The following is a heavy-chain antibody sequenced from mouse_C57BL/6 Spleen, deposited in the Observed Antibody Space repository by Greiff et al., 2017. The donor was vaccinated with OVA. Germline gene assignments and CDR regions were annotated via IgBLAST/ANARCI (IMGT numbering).Heavy chain of an antibody. V-gene: IGHV1-9*01. J-gene: IGHJ3*01. CDR3: ARSHHYYGSAFAY. CDR1: GYTFTGYW. D-gene: IGHD1-1*01. Sequence: QVQLQQSGAELMKPGASVKLSCKATGYTFTGYWIEWVKQRPGHGLEWIGEILPGSGSTNYNEKFKGKATLTADTSSNTAYMQLSSLTTEDSAIYYCARSHHYYGSAFAYWGQGTLVTVSA. CDR2: ILPGSGST.